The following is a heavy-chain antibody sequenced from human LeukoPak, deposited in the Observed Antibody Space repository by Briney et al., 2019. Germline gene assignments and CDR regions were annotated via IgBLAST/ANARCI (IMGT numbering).Heavy chain of an antibody. CDR1: GGSFSDYP. CDR2: IIPKYSAS. CDR3: VRPDRIFGVPAAFDA. Sequence: SVKLSCKASGGSFSDYPINWVRQAPGQGLEWLGGIIPKYSASNYAQAFQGRVTITADESTNTVYMEMSGLRPDGTAVYYCVRPDRIFGVPAAFDAWGQGTLVAVCS. D-gene: IGHD3-3*02. V-gene: IGHV1-69*13. J-gene: IGHJ3*01.